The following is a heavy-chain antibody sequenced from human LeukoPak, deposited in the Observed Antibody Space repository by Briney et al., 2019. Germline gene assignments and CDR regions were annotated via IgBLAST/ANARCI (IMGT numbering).Heavy chain of an antibody. CDR1: GFTFSSYG. J-gene: IGHJ3*02. D-gene: IGHD6-19*01. CDR2: IRYDGSNK. CDR3: AKGGFGSGWNDAFDI. Sequence: GGSLRLSCAASGFTFSSYGMHWVRQAPGKGLEWVAFIRYDGSNKYYADSVKGRFTISRDNSKNTLYLQMNSPRAEDTAVYYCAKGGFGSGWNDAFDIWGQGTMVTVSS. V-gene: IGHV3-30*02.